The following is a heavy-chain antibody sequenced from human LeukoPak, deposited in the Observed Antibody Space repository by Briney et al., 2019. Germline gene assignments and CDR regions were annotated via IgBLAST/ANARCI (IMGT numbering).Heavy chain of an antibody. V-gene: IGHV4-34*01. CDR3: ARVRGFGESYDY. D-gene: IGHD3-10*01. CDR2: INHSGST. CDR1: GGSFSGYY. J-gene: IGHJ4*02. Sequence: PSETLSLTCAVYGGSFSGYYWSWIRQPPGKGLEWIGEINHSGSTNYNPSLKSRVTISVDTSKNQFSLKLSSVTAADTAVYYCARVRGFGESYDYWGQGTLVTVSP.